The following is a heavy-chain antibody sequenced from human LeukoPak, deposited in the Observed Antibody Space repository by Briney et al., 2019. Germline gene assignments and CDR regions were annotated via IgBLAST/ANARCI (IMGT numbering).Heavy chain of an antibody. V-gene: IGHV3-30*02. Sequence: TGGSLRLSCAVSGFTFSSYGMHWVRQAPGKGLEWVAFIRYDGSNKYYADSVKGRFTISRDNSKNTLYLQMNSLRAEDTAVYYCAKADCSSTSCYLFDYWGQGTLVTVSS. J-gene: IGHJ4*02. D-gene: IGHD2-2*01. CDR2: IRYDGSNK. CDR3: AKADCSSTSCYLFDY. CDR1: GFTFSSYG.